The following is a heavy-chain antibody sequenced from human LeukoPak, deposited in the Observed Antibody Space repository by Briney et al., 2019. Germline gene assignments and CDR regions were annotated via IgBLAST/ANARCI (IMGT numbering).Heavy chain of an antibody. V-gene: IGHV3-23*01. CDR2: ISGSGGGT. D-gene: IGHD1-26*01. Sequence: GGSRRLSCAASGFTFSSIAMSWVRQAPDKGLEWVSTISGSGGGTYYADSVKGRFTISRDDSKNTLYLQMNSLRADDTAVYYCAKDLGRYRNNFFDYWGQGNLVTVSS. J-gene: IGHJ4*02. CDR1: GFTFSSIA. CDR3: AKDLGRYRNNFFDY.